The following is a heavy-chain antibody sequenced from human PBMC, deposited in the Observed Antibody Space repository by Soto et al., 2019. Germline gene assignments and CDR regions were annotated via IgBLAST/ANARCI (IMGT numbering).Heavy chain of an antibody. CDR1: GFTFSSYA. J-gene: IGHJ4*02. CDR3: AKSKRDLRFLEWVDY. V-gene: IGHV3-23*01. Sequence: EVQLLESGGGLVQPGGSLRLSCAASGFTFSSYAMSWVRQAPGKGLEWVSAISGSGGSTYYADSVKGRFTISRDNSKNTLYLHMNSLRAEDTAVYYCAKSKRDLRFLEWVDYWGQGTLVTVSS. CDR2: ISGSGGST. D-gene: IGHD3-3*01.